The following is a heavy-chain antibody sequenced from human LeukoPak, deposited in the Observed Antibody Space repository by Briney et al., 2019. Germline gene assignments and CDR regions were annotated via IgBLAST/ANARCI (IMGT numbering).Heavy chain of an antibody. CDR1: GGSISSYY. J-gene: IGHJ4*02. CDR3: ARESNDSSGYYSL. CDR2: IYYSGST. Sequence: SETLSLTCTVSGGSISSYYWSWIRQPPGKGLEWIGYIYYSGSTNYNPSLKSRVTISVDTSKNQFSLKLSSVTAADTAVYYCARESNDSSGYYSLWGQGTLVTVSP. V-gene: IGHV4-59*01. D-gene: IGHD3-22*01.